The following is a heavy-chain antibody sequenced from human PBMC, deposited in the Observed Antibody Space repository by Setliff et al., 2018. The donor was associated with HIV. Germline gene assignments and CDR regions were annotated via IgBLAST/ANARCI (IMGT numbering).Heavy chain of an antibody. Sequence: SETLSLTCSVSGDSIGTYYWNWIRQTPGKRLEWIGFFYYGGSTDYNPALKNRVAISVDTSRNRVALKMTSVTAADTAVYYCARARLLGGFLSWGRGALVTVSS. CDR3: ARARLLGGFLS. D-gene: IGHD7-27*01. V-gene: IGHV4-59*01. CDR2: FYYGGST. J-gene: IGHJ5*02. CDR1: GDSIGTYY.